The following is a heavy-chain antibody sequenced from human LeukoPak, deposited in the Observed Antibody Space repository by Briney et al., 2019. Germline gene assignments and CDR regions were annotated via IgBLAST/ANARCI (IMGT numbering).Heavy chain of an antibody. CDR2: ISSSSSYI. CDR1: GFTFSSYS. V-gene: IGHV3-21*01. Sequence: GGSLRLSCAASGFTFSSYSMNWVRQAPGKGLEWVSSISSSSSYIYYADSVKGRLTISRDNAKKSLYLQMNSLRAEDTAVYYCARGRDSGYDYRFDPWGQGILVTVSS. D-gene: IGHD5-12*01. CDR3: ARGRDSGYDYRFDP. J-gene: IGHJ5*02.